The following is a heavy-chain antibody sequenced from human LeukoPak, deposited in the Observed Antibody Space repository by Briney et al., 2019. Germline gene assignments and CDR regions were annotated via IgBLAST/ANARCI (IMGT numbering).Heavy chain of an antibody. CDR3: AKDRHAPGRYCSSTICFPFDP. Sequence: GGSLRLSCAASGFTFSSYGMSWVRQAPGKGLEWVSAISGSGSSTYYADSVKGRFTISRDNSKSTLYLQMNSLIAGDTAVYYCAKDRHAPGRYCSSTICFPFDPWGQGTLVTVSS. J-gene: IGHJ5*02. D-gene: IGHD2-2*01. CDR2: ISGSGSST. V-gene: IGHV3-23*01. CDR1: GFTFSSYG.